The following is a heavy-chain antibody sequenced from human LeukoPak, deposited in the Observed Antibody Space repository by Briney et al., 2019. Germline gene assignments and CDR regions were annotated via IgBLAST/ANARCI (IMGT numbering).Heavy chain of an antibody. Sequence: SETLSLTCTVSGGSISSFYWSWIRQPPGKGLEWIGYIYYSGSTNYNPSLKSRLTISVDTSKNQFSLKLTSVTAADTAVYYCARAGDYGDYVGWFDPWGQGTLVTVSS. CDR2: IYYSGST. D-gene: IGHD4-17*01. CDR1: GGSISSFY. J-gene: IGHJ5*02. CDR3: ARAGDYGDYVGWFDP. V-gene: IGHV4-59*12.